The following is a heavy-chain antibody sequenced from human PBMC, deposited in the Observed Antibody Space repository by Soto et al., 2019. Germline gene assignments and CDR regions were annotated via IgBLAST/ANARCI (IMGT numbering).Heavy chain of an antibody. D-gene: IGHD3-10*01. CDR3: ARDRRFGELFHSVYYYYGMDV. V-gene: IGHV4-31*03. J-gene: IGHJ6*02. CDR1: GGSISSGGYY. CDR2: IYYSGST. Sequence: SETLSLTCTVSGGSISSGGYYWSWIRQHPGKGLEWIGYIYYSGSTYYNPSLKSRVTISVDTSKNQFSLKLSSVTAADTDVYFCARDRRFGELFHSVYYYYGMDVWGQGTTVTVSS.